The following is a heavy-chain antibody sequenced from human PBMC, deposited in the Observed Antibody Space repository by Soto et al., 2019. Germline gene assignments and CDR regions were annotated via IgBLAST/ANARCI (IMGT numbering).Heavy chain of an antibody. J-gene: IGHJ6*02. CDR2: ISYDGSNK. CDR1: GFTFSSYA. CDR3: ARRYSRGDYYYYYGMDV. V-gene: IGHV3-30-3*01. Sequence: QVQLVESGGGVVQPGRSLRLSCAASGFTFSSYAMHWVRQAPGKGLEWVAVISYDGSNKYYADSVKGRFTISRDNSKNTLYLQMNSLRAEETAVYYCARRYSRGDYYYYYGMDVWGQGTTVTVSS. D-gene: IGHD6-13*01.